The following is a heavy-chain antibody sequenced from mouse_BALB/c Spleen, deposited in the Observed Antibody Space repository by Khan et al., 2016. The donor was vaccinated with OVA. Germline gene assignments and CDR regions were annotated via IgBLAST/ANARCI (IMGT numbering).Heavy chain of an antibody. CDR1: GFSLTNYG. Sequence: QVQLKQSGPGLVAPSQSLSITCTVSGFSLTNYGVNWVRQPPGKGLEWLGVIWGDGNTNYHSALISRLSISNDNSKRQVFLQLKSLQTDDTATYYCARFATATRNFYAVDYWGQGTSGTVSS. CDR2: IWGDGNT. CDR3: ARFATATRNFYAVDY. D-gene: IGHD1-2*01. V-gene: IGHV2-3*01. J-gene: IGHJ4*01.